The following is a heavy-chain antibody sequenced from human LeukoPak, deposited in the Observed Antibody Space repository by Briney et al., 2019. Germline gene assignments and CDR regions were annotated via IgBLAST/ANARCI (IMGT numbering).Heavy chain of an antibody. Sequence: AGGSLRLSCAASGFTFSSCAMSWVRQAPGKGLEWVSAISGSGGTTYFADSVKGRFTISRDNSKNTLYLQMDSLRAEDTAVYYCAKVTSDPVYWYFDLWGRGTLVTVSS. J-gene: IGHJ2*01. V-gene: IGHV3-23*01. CDR1: GFTFSSCA. CDR2: ISGSGGTT. CDR3: AKVTSDPVYWYFDL.